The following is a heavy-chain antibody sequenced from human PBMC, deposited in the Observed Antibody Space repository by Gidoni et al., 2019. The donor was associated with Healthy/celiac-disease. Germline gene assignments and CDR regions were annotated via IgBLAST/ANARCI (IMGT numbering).Heavy chain of an antibody. V-gene: IGHV3-23*01. CDR2: ISGSGGST. D-gene: IGHD1-20*01. Sequence: EVQLLESGGGLVQPGGPLGSSVAASGFPFSSYAMSWVRQAPGKGLEWVSAISGSGGSTYYADSVKGRFTISRDNSKNTLYLQMNSLRAEDTAVYYCAKDSGIFDYWGQGTLVTVSS. J-gene: IGHJ4*02. CDR3: AKDSGIFDY. CDR1: GFPFSSYA.